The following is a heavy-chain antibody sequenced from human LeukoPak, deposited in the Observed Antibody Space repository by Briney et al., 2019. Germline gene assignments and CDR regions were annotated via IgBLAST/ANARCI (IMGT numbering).Heavy chain of an antibody. CDR2: IREDGSEN. J-gene: IGHJ4*02. V-gene: IGHV3-7*01. D-gene: IGHD2-2*01. CDR1: GFTFSYYW. CDR3: ARGSIYCSSTSCYEFDY. Sequence: GGSLRLSCAASGFTFSYYWMSWVRQVPGKGLEWVANIREDGSENYYVDSLRGRFSISRDNAKNSLYLQMNSLRAEDTAVYYCARGSIYCSSTSCYEFDYWGQGILVTVSS.